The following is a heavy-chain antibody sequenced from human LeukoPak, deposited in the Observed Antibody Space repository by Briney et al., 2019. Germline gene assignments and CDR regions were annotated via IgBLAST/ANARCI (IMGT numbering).Heavy chain of an antibody. J-gene: IGHJ4*02. CDR2: ITNSGSTI. CDR3: ARSPYGGNGYYFDY. D-gene: IGHD4-23*01. V-gene: IGHV3-11*01. CDR1: GFTFSDYY. Sequence: GGSLRLSCAASGFTFSDYYMSWSRQAPGKGLEWISYITNSGSTIYYADSVKGRFTISRDNAKNSLYLQMNSLRAEDTAVYYCARSPYGGNGYYFDYWGQGTLVTVSS.